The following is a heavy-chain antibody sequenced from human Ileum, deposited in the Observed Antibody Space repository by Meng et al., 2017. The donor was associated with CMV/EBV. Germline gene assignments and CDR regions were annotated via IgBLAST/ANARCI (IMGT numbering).Heavy chain of an antibody. J-gene: IGHJ1*01. Sequence: LRGSGPGLVKPSGTPSPPCAVSGGPKSSTCWSWIRQPPGKGLEWIGYVCYNGVTDYNPSLKSRITISGDTSKNQFSLQVTSVTAADTAMYYCALRGLAAGTLQQWGQGTLVTVSS. D-gene: IGHD6-13*01. CDR3: ALRGLAAGTLQQ. V-gene: IGHV4-59*01. CDR2: VCYNGVT. CDR1: GGPKSSTC.